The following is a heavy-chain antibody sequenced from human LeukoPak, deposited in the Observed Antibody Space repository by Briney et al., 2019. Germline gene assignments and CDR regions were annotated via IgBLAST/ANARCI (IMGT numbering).Heavy chain of an antibody. CDR2: IYYSGST. V-gene: IGHV4-59*01. CDR3: ARVTGYRIEDYFDY. CDR1: GGSIRRYY. J-gene: IGHJ4*02. Sequence: KPSETLSLTCTVSGGSIRRYYWSWIRQPPGKGLEWIGYIYYSGSTNYNPSLKSRVTISVETSKNEFSLKLRSVTAADTAVYYCARVTGYRIEDYFDYWGQGTLVTVSS. D-gene: IGHD6-13*01.